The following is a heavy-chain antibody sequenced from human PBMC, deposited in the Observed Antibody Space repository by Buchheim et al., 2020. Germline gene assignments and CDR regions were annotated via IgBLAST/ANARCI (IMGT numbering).Heavy chain of an antibody. CDR2: ISSDETYI. D-gene: IGHD3-10*01. J-gene: IGHJ4*02. CDR1: GFTVSSCT. Sequence: EVYVVESGGGLVRPGGSLRLSCAASGFTVSSCTMNWVRQAPGKGLEWVSSISSDETYIFYADSGKGRFTISRDSGKNSVYLEMTNLTPEDTAMYYCATDLRSTLFQGAAWGTYWGQGT. CDR3: ATDLRSTLFQGAAWGTY. V-gene: IGHV3-21*06.